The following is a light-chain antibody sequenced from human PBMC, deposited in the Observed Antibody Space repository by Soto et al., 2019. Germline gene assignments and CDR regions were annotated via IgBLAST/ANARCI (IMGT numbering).Light chain of an antibody. Sequence: QSVLTQPPSVSAAPGQKVTISCSGSNSNIGNNYVSWYQHLPGAAPKLLIYDDNKRPSGIPARFSGSKSGTSATLGITGLQTGDEADYYCATWDSSLSVVLFGGGTKLTVL. CDR1: NSNIGNNY. CDR3: ATWDSSLSVVL. CDR2: DDN. V-gene: IGLV1-51*01. J-gene: IGLJ3*02.